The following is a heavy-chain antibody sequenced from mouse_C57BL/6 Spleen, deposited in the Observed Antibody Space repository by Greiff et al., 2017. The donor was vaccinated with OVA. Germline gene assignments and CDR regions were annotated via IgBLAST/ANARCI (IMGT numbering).Heavy chain of an antibody. CDR3: ARWYYGSDWYFDV. Sequence: VKVVESGTELVKPGASVKLSCKASGYTFTSYWMHWVKQRPGQGLEWIGNINPSNGGTNYNEKFKSKATLTVDKSSSTAYMQLSSLTSGDSAVYYCARWYYGSDWYFDVWGTGTTVTVSS. CDR2: INPSNGGT. V-gene: IGHV1-53*01. CDR1: GYTFTSYW. J-gene: IGHJ1*03. D-gene: IGHD1-1*01.